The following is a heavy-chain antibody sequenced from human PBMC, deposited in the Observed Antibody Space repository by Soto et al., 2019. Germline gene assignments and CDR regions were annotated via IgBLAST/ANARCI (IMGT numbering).Heavy chain of an antibody. V-gene: IGHV1-69*01. CDR1: GGTFSSRA. D-gene: IGHD3-16*01. CDR3: ANSRGGTFLGYHGMDI. Sequence: QVQLVQSGPEVKKTGTSVKVSCKASGGTFSSRAISWVRQAPGQGLEWMGGIIPVFGRVNYAEKFQDRVTITADESTGTVYMELSSLRSEDTVLSYCANSRGGTFLGYHGMDIWGQGTTVSVSS. CDR2: IIPVFGRV. J-gene: IGHJ6*02.